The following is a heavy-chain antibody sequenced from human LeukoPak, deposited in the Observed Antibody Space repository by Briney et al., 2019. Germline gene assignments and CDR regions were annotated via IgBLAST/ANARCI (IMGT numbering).Heavy chain of an antibody. D-gene: IGHD1-26*01. CDR1: GSTLSSYA. CDR3: AKDHGSYQILYYFDY. J-gene: IGHJ4*02. Sequence: GGSLRLSCAASGSTLSSYAMSWVRQAPGKGLEWVAVISYDGSNKYYADSVKGRFTISRDNSKNTLYLQMNSLRAEDTAVYYCAKDHGSYQILYYFDYWGQGTLVTVSS. V-gene: IGHV3-30*18. CDR2: ISYDGSNK.